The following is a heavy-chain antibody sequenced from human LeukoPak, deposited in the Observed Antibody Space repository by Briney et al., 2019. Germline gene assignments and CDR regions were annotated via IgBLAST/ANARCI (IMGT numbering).Heavy chain of an antibody. CDR2: ISRNGAVT. V-gene: IGHV3-43*01. CDR1: GLIFDDYT. CDR3: ARDDSGYDSTDY. Sequence: GSLRLSCAASGLIFDDYTMHWVRQAPGKGLEWVSLISRNGAVTKYADSVRGRFTVSRDNSKNSLYLQMNSLRAEDTAVYYCARDDSGYDSTDYWGQGTLVTVSS. D-gene: IGHD5-12*01. J-gene: IGHJ4*02.